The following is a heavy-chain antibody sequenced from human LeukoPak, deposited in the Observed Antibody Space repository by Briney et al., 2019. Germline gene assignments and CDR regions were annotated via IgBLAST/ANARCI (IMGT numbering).Heavy chain of an antibody. Sequence: GGSLRLSCAASGFTVSSNYMSWVRQAPGKGLEWVSSFTGEDGNIHYADSVKDRFTLSRDTSKETMYLQMVSLRADDTAMYYCAAGGGNTFNPWGQGTLVTVSS. J-gene: IGHJ5*02. D-gene: IGHD1/OR15-1a*01. CDR3: AAGGGNTFNP. CDR1: GFTVSSNY. CDR2: TGEDGNI. V-gene: IGHV3-53*01.